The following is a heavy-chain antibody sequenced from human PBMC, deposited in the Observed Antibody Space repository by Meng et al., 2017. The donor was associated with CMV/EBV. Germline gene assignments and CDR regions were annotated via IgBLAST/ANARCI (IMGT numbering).Heavy chain of an antibody. CDR1: GGSISSYY. CDR3: AREGPGSGWYHWFDP. CDR2: IYYSGST. J-gene: IGHJ5*02. Sequence: VQRQESGPGLVKPSETLSLTCTVSGGSISSYYWSWIRQPPGKGLEWIGYIYYSGSTNYNPSLKSRVTISVDTSKNQFSLKLSSVTAADTAVYYCAREGPGSGWYHWFDPWGQGTLVTVSS. V-gene: IGHV4-59*01. D-gene: IGHD6-19*01.